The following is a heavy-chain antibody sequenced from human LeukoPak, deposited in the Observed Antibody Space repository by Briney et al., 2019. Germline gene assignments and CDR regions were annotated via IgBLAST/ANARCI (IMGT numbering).Heavy chain of an antibody. CDR3: TKASRVAGFFDS. Sequence: GGSLRLSCAASGFTFDDYAMHWVRQAPGKGLEWVSLISWGGNNIYYADSVKGRFTISRDNSRNSLYLQTNGLRAADTAFYYCTKASRVAGFFDSWGQGTLVTVSS. D-gene: IGHD6-19*01. V-gene: IGHV3-43D*03. J-gene: IGHJ4*02. CDR1: GFTFDDYA. CDR2: ISWGGNNI.